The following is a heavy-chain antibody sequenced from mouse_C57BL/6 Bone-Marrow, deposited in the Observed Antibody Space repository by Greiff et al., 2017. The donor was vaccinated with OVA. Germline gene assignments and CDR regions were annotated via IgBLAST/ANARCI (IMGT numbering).Heavy chain of an antibody. Sequence: LEESGAELARPGASVKLSCKASGYTFTSYGISWVKQRTGQGLEWIGEIYPRSGNTYYNEKFKGKATLTADKSSSTAYMELRSLTSEDSAVYFCAKSYPRAMDYWGQGTSVTVSS. CDR2: IYPRSGNT. CDR3: AKSYPRAMDY. J-gene: IGHJ4*01. V-gene: IGHV1-81*01. CDR1: GYTFTSYG. D-gene: IGHD2-10*01.